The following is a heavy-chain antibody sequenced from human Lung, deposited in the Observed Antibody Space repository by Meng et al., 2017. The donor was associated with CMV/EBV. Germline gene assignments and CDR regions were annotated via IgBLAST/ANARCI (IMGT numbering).Heavy chain of an antibody. V-gene: IGHV4-4*02. CDR2: IYHSGST. CDR1: GGSISSSNW. CDR3: ASFPPPGKQWLVTDY. J-gene: IGHJ4*02. D-gene: IGHD6-19*01. Sequence: QVESAASGQGLVEPSGALSPTWAVSGGSISSSNWGSWVRQPPGKGLEWIGEIYHSGSTNYNPSLKSRVTISVDKSKNQFSLKLSSVTAADTAVYYCASFPPPGKQWLVTDYWGQGTLVTVSS.